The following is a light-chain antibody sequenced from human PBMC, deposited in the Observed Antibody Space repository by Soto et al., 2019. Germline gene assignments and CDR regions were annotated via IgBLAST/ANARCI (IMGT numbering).Light chain of an antibody. CDR3: QQYGSSGT. Sequence: EIVMTQSPTILSVSPGERATLSCRASQSVSSNLAWYQQKPGQAPRRLIYGASNRATGIPDRFSGSGSGTDFTLTISRLEPEYFAVYYCQQYGSSGTFGQGTKVDIK. CDR1: QSVSSN. CDR2: GAS. V-gene: IGKV3-20*01. J-gene: IGKJ1*01.